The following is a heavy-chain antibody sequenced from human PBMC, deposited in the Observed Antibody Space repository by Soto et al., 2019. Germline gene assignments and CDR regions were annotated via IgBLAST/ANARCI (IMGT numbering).Heavy chain of an antibody. Sequence: GGSLRLSCAASGFTFSSYGMHWVRQAPGKGLEWVAVIGYDGSNKHYADSVKGRFTISRDNAKNSLYLQMNSLRAEDTAVYYCARSQGGSGSYYNYYWGQGTLVTVSS. CDR1: GFTFSSYG. CDR2: IGYDGSNK. CDR3: ARSQGGSGSYYNYY. J-gene: IGHJ4*02. D-gene: IGHD3-10*01. V-gene: IGHV3-33*01.